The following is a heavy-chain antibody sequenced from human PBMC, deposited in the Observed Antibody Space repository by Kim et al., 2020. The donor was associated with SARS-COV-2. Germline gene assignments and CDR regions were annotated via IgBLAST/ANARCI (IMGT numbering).Heavy chain of an antibody. V-gene: IGHV4-30-4*01. J-gene: IGHJ5*02. CDR1: GGSISSGDYY. CDR2: IYYSGST. CDR3: AREGYGGNGGWFDP. Sequence: SETLSLTCTVSGGSISSGDYYWSWIRQPPGKGLEWIGYIYYSGSTYYNPSLKSRVTISVDTSKNQFSLKLSSVTAADTAVYYCAREGYGGNGGWFDPWGQRTLVTVSS. D-gene: IGHD4-17*01.